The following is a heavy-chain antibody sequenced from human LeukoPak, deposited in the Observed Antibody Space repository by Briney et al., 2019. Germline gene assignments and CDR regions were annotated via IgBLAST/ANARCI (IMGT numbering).Heavy chain of an antibody. J-gene: IGHJ4*02. V-gene: IGHV1-18*01. CDR2: ISAYNGNT. CDR3: ARVGIVVVPAAPEGDY. Sequence: ASVKVSCKASGYTFTSYGISWVRQAPGQGLKWMGWISAYNGNTNYAQKLQGRVTMTTDTSTSTAYMELGSLRSDDTAVYYCARVGIVVVPAAPEGDYWGQGTLVTVSS. D-gene: IGHD2-2*03. CDR1: GYTFTSYG.